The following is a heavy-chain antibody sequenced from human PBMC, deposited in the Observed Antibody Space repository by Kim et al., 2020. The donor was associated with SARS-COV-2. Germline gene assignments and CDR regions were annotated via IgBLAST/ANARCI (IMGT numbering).Heavy chain of an antibody. CDR3: ARDRGVTLFGGQPDWPDP. CDR2: INSHNGDT. CDR1: GYNFIRHG. D-gene: IGHD3-3*01. V-gene: IGHV1-18*01. J-gene: IGHJ5*02. Sequence: ASVKVSCRTSGYNFIRHGIHWVRQAPGQGLQWVGWINSHNGDTRYAQKVQGRVTMTADTLSTTVYMELRRLRSDDTAVYYCARDRGVTLFGGQPDWPDPWGQGTLVIVSS.